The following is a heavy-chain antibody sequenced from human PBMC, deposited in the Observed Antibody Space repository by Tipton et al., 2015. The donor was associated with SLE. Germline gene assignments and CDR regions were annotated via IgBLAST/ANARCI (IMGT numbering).Heavy chain of an antibody. Sequence: GSLRLSCAVYGGSFSGYYWSWIRQPPGKGLEWIGEINHSGSTNYNPSLKSRVTISVDTSKNQFSLKLSSVTAADTAVYYCARQYEYCTNGVCRSYWYFDLWGRGTLVTVSS. V-gene: IGHV4-34*01. D-gene: IGHD2-8*01. CDR2: INHSGST. CDR1: GGSFSGYY. CDR3: ARQYEYCTNGVCRSYWYFDL. J-gene: IGHJ2*01.